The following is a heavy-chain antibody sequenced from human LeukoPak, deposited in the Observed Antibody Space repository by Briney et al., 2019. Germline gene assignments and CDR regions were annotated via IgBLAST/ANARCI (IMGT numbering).Heavy chain of an antibody. Sequence: GGSLRLSCAASGFTFSSYAMSWVRQAPGKGLEWVSAISGSGSNTYYADSVKGRFTISRDNSKNTLYLQMNSLRVEDTAVYYCAKKVGSGWYEGFDYWGQGTLVTVSS. V-gene: IGHV3-23*01. CDR1: GFTFSSYA. D-gene: IGHD6-19*01. CDR2: ISGSGSNT. J-gene: IGHJ4*02. CDR3: AKKVGSGWYEGFDY.